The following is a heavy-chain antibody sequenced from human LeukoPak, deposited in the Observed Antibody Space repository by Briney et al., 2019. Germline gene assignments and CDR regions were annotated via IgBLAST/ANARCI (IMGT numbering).Heavy chain of an antibody. V-gene: IGHV4-30-4*02. CDR1: GGSISSGDYY. Sequence: SETLSLTCTVSGGSISSGDYYWSWIRQPPGKGLEWIGYIYYSGSTYYNSSLKSRVTISVDTSKNQFSLKLSSVTAADTAVYYCARGSSGYYYGWGQGTLVTVSS. CDR2: IYYSGST. CDR3: ARGSSGYYYG. J-gene: IGHJ4*02. D-gene: IGHD3-22*01.